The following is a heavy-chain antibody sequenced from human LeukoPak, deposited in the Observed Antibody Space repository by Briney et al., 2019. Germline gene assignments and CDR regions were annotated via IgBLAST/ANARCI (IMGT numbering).Heavy chain of an antibody. Sequence: SAKVSCKASGGTFSSYAISWVRQAPGQGLEWMGRIIPILGIANYAQKFQGRVTITADKSTSTAYMELSSLRSEDTAVYYCAISETYGDYGDNWFDPWGQGTLVTVSS. CDR1: GGTFSSYA. J-gene: IGHJ5*02. CDR2: IIPILGIA. D-gene: IGHD4-17*01. CDR3: AISETYGDYGDNWFDP. V-gene: IGHV1-69*04.